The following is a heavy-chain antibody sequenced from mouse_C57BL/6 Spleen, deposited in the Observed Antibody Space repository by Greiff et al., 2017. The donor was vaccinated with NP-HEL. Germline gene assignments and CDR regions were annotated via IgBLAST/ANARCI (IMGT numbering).Heavy chain of an antibody. V-gene: IGHV1-82*01. D-gene: IGHD2-1*01. CDR1: GYALSSSW. CDR3: ARKGNYYRNYGYFDY. Sequence: VQLQQSGPELVKPGASVKISCKASGYALSSSWMNWVKQRPGKGLEWIGRIYPGDGDTNYNGKFKGKATLTADKSSSTAYMQLSSLASEDSAVYFSARKGNYYRNYGYFDYWEKDTALTVSS. J-gene: IGHJ2*01. CDR2: IYPGDGDT.